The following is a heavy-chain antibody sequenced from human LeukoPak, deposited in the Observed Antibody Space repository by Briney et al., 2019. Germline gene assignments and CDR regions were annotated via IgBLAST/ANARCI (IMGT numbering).Heavy chain of an antibody. CDR2: INHSGST. CDR3: ASLYWGGKNDAFDI. V-gene: IGHV4-34*01. J-gene: IGHJ3*02. Sequence: PSETLSLTCAVYGGSFSGYYWSWIRQPPGKGLEWIGEINHSGSTNYNPSLKSRVTISVDTSKNQFSLKLSSVTAADTAVYYCASLYWGGKNDAFDIWGQGTMVTVSS. CDR1: GGSFSGYY. D-gene: IGHD2-8*02.